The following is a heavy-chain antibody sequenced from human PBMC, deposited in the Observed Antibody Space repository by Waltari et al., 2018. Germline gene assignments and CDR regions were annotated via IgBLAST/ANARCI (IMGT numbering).Heavy chain of an antibody. J-gene: IGHJ3*02. Sequence: QVQLQESGPGLVKPSETLSLTCAVSGYSISSGYYWGWIRQPPGKGLEWIGSIYHSGSTYYNPSLKSRVTISVDTSKNQFSRKLGSVTAADTAVYYWARGTMIVVVHAFDIWGQGTMVTVSS. CDR2: IYHSGST. V-gene: IGHV4-38-2*01. CDR1: GYSISSGYY. D-gene: IGHD3-22*01. CDR3: ARGTMIVVVHAFDI.